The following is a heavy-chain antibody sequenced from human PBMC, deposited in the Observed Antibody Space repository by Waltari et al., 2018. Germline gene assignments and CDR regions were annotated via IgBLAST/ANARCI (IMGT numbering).Heavy chain of an antibody. Sequence: QVQLVQSGAEVKKPGSSVKVSSQASGNTFSSYAMSWVRQAPGEGLEWMGTIIPILGTADYAQRFQGRVTISADKPTASVYMELSGLTSEDTAMYYCARGISASYEYFDYWGQGTLVTVSS. D-gene: IGHD3-3*01. CDR1: GNTFSSYA. J-gene: IGHJ4*02. V-gene: IGHV1-69*04. CDR2: IIPILGTA. CDR3: ARGISASYEYFDY.